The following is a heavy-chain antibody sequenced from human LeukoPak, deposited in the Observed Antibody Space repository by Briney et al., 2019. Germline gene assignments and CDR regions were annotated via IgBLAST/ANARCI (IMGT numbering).Heavy chain of an antibody. D-gene: IGHD6-13*01. J-gene: IGHJ6*02. Sequence: VGSLRLSCAAFGFTVRSDDMNWVRQAPGKGLEWVSILQSDGTPSYAGSVKGRFAISRDISKNTLDLQMNSLRADDTAVYYCARAAAGRAYYHYGMGVWGQGTTVTVSS. CDR1: GFTVRSDD. CDR3: ARAAAGRAYYHYGMGV. CDR2: LQSDGTP. V-gene: IGHV3-53*01.